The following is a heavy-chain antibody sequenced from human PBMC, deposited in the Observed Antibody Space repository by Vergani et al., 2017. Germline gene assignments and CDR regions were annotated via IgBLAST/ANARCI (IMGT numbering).Heavy chain of an antibody. D-gene: IGHD2-2*01. J-gene: IGHJ4*02. V-gene: IGHV4-39*01. CDR3: ARRPPAAFFDY. CDR1: GGSISSSSYY. CDR2: IYYSGST. Sequence: QLQLQESGPGLVKPSETLSLTCTVSGGSISSSSYYWGWIRQPPGKGLEWIVSIYYSGSTYYNPSLTSRVTISVDTSKNQFSLKLSSVTAADTAVYYCARRPPAAFFDYWGQGTLVTVSS.